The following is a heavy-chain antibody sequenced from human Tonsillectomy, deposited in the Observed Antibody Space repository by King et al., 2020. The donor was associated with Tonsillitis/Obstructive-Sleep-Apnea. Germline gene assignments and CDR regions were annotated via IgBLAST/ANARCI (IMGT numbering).Heavy chain of an antibody. J-gene: IGHJ5*02. D-gene: IGHD6-6*01. Sequence: QLVQSGGGVVQPGRSLRLSCAASGFTFSNYAMHWVRQAPGKGPQWMTVISFDGINKYYADPVRGRFTISRDNSKNTLFLQMHSLGVEDTAVYYCAREGVQYRSSPTPFDLWGQGTLVTVSS. CDR3: AREGVQYRSSPTPFDL. V-gene: IGHV3-30*01. CDR1: GFTFSNYA. CDR2: ISFDGINK.